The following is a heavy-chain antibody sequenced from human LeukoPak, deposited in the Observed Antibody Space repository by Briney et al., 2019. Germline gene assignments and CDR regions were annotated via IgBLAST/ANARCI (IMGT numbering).Heavy chain of an antibody. D-gene: IGHD5-18*01. Sequence: GGSPRLSCAASGFTFSSYAMSWVRQAPGKGLEWVSAISGSGGSTYYADSVKGRFTISRDNPKNTLYLQMNSLRAEDTAVYYCAKTLIVLRGYSYEPDYWGQGTLVTVSS. CDR1: GFTFSSYA. V-gene: IGHV3-23*01. CDR2: ISGSGGST. J-gene: IGHJ4*02. CDR3: AKTLIVLRGYSYEPDY.